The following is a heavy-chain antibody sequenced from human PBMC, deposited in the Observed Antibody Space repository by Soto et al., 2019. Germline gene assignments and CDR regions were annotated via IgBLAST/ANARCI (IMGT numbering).Heavy chain of an antibody. CDR1: SFPFSSYS. V-gene: IGHV3-30-3*01. D-gene: IGHD3-10*01. Sequence: GSLRLSCAAPSFPFSSYSMHWVRHAPGKGLEWVAVISYDGSNKYYADSVKGRFTISRDNSKNTLYLQMNSLRAEDTAVYYCARGSSNYYYGSGSSKHWGQGTLVTVSS. CDR3: ARGSSNYYYGSGSSKH. CDR2: ISYDGSNK. J-gene: IGHJ4*02.